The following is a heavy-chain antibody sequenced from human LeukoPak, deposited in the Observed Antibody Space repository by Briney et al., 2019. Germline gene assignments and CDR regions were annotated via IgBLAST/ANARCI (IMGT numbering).Heavy chain of an antibody. D-gene: IGHD6-13*01. Sequence: SETLSLTCTVSGGSISSYYWSWIRQPPGKGLEWIGYIYYSGSTNYNPSLKRRVIISVDTSKNQFSLKLTSVTAADTAVYYCARVEVTSSWYSIDYWGQGILVTVSS. CDR3: ARVEVTSSWYSIDY. V-gene: IGHV4-59*01. J-gene: IGHJ4*02. CDR1: GGSISSYY. CDR2: IYYSGST.